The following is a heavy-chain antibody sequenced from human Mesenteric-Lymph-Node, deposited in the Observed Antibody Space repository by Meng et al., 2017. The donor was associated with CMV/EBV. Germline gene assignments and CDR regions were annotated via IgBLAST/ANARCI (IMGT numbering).Heavy chain of an antibody. V-gene: IGHV3-11*01. CDR2: ISSSGSAI. Sequence: GESLKISCAASGFTFSDYQMTWIRQAPGKGLEWVSYISSSGSAIYYADSVKGRFTISRDNSKNTLYLQMNSLRAEDTAVYYCAKVRLVRGWGFDYWGQGTLVTVSS. J-gene: IGHJ4*02. D-gene: IGHD1-26*01. CDR3: AKVRLVRGWGFDY. CDR1: GFTFSDYQ.